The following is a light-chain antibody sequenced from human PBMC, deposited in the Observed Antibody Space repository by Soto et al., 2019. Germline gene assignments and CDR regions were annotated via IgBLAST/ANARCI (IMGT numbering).Light chain of an antibody. V-gene: IGKV3-11*01. CDR1: QSVSSY. Sequence: EIVLTQSPATLSLSPGERATLSCRASQSVSSYLAWYQQKPGQAPRLLIYDASNRATGIPARFSGSGSGTAFTLTISSLEPEDFAVYYCQQRGNWPWTFGQGTKLEIK. CDR2: DAS. CDR3: QQRGNWPWT. J-gene: IGKJ1*01.